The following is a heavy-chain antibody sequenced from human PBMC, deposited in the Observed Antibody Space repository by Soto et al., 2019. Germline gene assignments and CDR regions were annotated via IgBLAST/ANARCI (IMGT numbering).Heavy chain of an antibody. V-gene: IGHV3-30*17. Sequence: GGSLRLSCXASGFSLRDYGMHWVRQAPGKGLEYVAAVSDDGSEQYYADSVRGRFTISRDNSKNTVYLQLDSLTTGDTAVYYCARDPTGGYFHYDYWGQGALVTVSS. J-gene: IGHJ4*02. CDR2: VSDDGSEQ. CDR1: GFSLRDYG. CDR3: ARDPTGGYFHYDY. D-gene: IGHD1-26*01.